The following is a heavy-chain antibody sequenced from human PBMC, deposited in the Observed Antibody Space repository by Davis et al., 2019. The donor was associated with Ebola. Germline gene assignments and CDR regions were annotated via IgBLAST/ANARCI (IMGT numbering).Heavy chain of an antibody. Sequence: MPSETLSLTCAVYGGSFSGYYWSWIRQPPGKGLEWIGEINDSGNTDYNPSLKTRVAISVDTSKNQFSLRLTSVTAADTAMYFCTRGHGWTDYWGQGTLVAVSS. CDR3: TRGHGWTDY. V-gene: IGHV4-34*01. CDR1: GGSFSGYY. J-gene: IGHJ4*02. CDR2: INDSGNT. D-gene: IGHD6-19*01.